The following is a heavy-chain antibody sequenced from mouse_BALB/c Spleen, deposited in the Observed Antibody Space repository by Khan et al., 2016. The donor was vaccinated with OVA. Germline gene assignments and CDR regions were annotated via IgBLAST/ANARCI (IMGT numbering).Heavy chain of an antibody. Sequence: VQLQESGPGLVQPSQSLSITCTVSGFSLTTYGVHWVRQSPGKGLEWLGVIWSGGSTDYNAAFISRLSISKDSSKSQVFFKMNSPQVNDTAIYYCARNYDYDEGLAYWGQGTLVTVSA. CDR1: GFSLTTYG. CDR2: IWSGGST. D-gene: IGHD2-4*01. J-gene: IGHJ3*01. V-gene: IGHV2-2*02. CDR3: ARNYDYDEGLAY.